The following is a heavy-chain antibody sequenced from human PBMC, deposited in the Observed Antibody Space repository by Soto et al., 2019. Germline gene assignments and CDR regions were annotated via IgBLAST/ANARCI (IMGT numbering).Heavy chain of an antibody. J-gene: IGHJ4*02. CDR3: ARTQDGPIDY. Sequence: SGPTLVNPTQTLTLTCTFSGFSLSTSGMCVIWIRQPPGKALEWLALIDWDDNKNYNTSLKTRLTNSKDTSKTQVVLTMTNMDPVDTATFYCARTQDGPIDYWGKGTLVTVSS. D-gene: IGHD4-17*01. CDR1: GFSLSTSGMC. V-gene: IGHV2-70*01. CDR2: IDWDDNK.